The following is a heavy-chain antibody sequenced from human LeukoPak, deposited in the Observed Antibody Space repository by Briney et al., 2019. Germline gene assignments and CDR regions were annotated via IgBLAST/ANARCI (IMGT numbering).Heavy chain of an antibody. D-gene: IGHD2-2*01. CDR3: ARSSIVVVSILDY. CDR1: GFTFSSYW. CDR2: ISSNGGST. J-gene: IGHJ4*02. Sequence: GGSLRLSCAASGFTFSSYWMHWVRQAPGKGLEYVSAISSNGGSTSYANSVKGRFTISRDNSKNTLYLQMGSLRAEDMAVYYCARSSIVVVSILDYWGQGTLVTVSS. V-gene: IGHV3-64*01.